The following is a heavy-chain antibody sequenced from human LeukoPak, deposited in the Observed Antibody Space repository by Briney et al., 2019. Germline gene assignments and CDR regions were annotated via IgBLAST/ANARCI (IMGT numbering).Heavy chain of an antibody. J-gene: IGHJ4*02. D-gene: IGHD3-3*01. CDR3: ARRKGSRHDFWSGYSQNYFDY. CDR2: IYYSGST. V-gene: IGHV4-59*12. Sequence: SETLSLTCTVSGGSISIYYWSWIRQPPGKGLEWIGYIYYSGSTNYNPSLKSRVTISVDTSKNQFSLKLSSVTAADTAVYYCARRKGSRHDFWSGYSQNYFDYWGQGTLVTVSS. CDR1: GGSISIYY.